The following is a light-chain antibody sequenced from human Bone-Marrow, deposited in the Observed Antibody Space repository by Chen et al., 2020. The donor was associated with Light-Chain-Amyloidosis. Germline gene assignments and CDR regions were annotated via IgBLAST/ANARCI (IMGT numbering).Light chain of an antibody. CDR3: QQRTNWLT. Sequence: EIVLTHSPSTLSLSRGESATLSCRASQSVGNYLAWYQQKPGQAPRLLIYDASNRSTGIPARFSGSGSGTDFALTISSLEPEDLAVYYCQQRTNWLTFGGGTRVQI. J-gene: IGKJ4*01. CDR1: QSVGNY. CDR2: DAS. V-gene: IGKV3-11*01.